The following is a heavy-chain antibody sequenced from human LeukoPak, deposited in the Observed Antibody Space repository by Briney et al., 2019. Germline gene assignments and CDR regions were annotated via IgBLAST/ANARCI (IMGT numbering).Heavy chain of an antibody. CDR2: ISSSSSYI. Sequence: GGSLRLSCAASGFTFSSYSMNWVRQAPGKGLECVSSISSSSSYIYYADSVKGRFTISRDNAKNSLYLQMNSLRAEDTAVYYCARNYYDSSDYYGDAFDIWGQGTMVTVSS. CDR3: ARNYYDSSDYYGDAFDI. J-gene: IGHJ3*02. D-gene: IGHD3-22*01. V-gene: IGHV3-21*01. CDR1: GFTFSSYS.